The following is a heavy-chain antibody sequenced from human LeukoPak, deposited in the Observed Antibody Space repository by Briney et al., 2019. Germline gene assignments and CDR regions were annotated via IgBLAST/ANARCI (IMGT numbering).Heavy chain of an antibody. J-gene: IGHJ5*02. CDR2: ISYDGSNK. D-gene: IGHD5-18*01. V-gene: IGHV3-30*04. CDR3: AKDRGPWIQLWSNWFDP. CDR1: GFTFSSYA. Sequence: PGGSLRLSCAASGFTFSSYAMHWVRQAPGKGLEWVAVISYDGSNKYYADSVKGRFTISRDNSKNTLYLQMNSLRAEDTAVYYCAKDRGPWIQLWSNWFDPWGQGTLVTVSS.